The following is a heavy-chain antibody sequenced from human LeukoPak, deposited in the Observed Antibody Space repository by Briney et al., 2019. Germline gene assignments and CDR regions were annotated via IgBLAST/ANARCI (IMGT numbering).Heavy chain of an antibody. CDR2: VSTSGAT. CDR1: GGSISNYY. Sequence: SETLSLTCTVSGGSISNYYWSWIRHPAGKGLEWIGRVSTSGATNCNPSLKSRVTMSTDTSKNQFSLSLRSMTAADTAVYYCASLFFDTSGYVDQWGQGTLVTVSS. D-gene: IGHD3-22*01. V-gene: IGHV4-4*07. J-gene: IGHJ5*02. CDR3: ASLFFDTSGYVDQ.